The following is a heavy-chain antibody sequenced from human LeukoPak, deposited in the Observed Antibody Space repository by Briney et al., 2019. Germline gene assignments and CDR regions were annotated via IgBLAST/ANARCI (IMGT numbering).Heavy chain of an antibody. CDR3: ASDAAMVPMDY. CDR1: GFTFSSYW. CDR2: IKQDGSEK. V-gene: IGHV3-7*01. Sequence: GGSLRLSCAPSGFTFSSYWMSWVRQAPGKGLEWVANIKQDGSEKYYVDSVKGRFTISRDNAKNSLYLQMNSLRAEDTAVYYCASDAAMVPMDYWGQGTLVTVSS. D-gene: IGHD5-18*01. J-gene: IGHJ4*02.